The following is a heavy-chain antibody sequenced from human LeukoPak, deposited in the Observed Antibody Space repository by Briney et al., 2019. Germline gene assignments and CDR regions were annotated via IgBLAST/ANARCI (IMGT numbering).Heavy chain of an antibody. Sequence: PGGSLRLSCAASGFTFDDNGMHWVRKAPGKGLERVSLISGGGVSTYYANSVKSRFTISRDNSKNSLYLQMNSLRTEDTALYFCAKAVEARKVVRGVVAGRSLGYWGQGTLVTVSS. CDR3: AKAVEARKVVRGVVAGRSLGY. J-gene: IGHJ4*02. D-gene: IGHD3-10*01. CDR1: GFTFDDNG. V-gene: IGHV3-43*02. CDR2: ISGGGVST.